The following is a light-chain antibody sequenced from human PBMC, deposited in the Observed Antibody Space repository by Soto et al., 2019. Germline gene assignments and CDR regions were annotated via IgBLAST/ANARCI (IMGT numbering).Light chain of an antibody. J-gene: IGKJ1*01. Sequence: DIQMTQSPSTLSASVGDRVTITCRASQSISSWLAWYQQKPGKAPKLLIYDASSLESGVPSRFSGSGSGTEFTLTISSLQPYDFATYYCQQYNSYLWTFGQGTKVEIK. CDR2: DAS. CDR3: QQYNSYLWT. V-gene: IGKV1-5*01. CDR1: QSISSW.